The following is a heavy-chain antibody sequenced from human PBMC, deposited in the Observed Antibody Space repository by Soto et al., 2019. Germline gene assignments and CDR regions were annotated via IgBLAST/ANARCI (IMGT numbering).Heavy chain of an antibody. Sequence: QVQLVQSGAEVKKPGASVKVSCKASGYTFASYDINWVRQATGQGLEWMGWMNPHSGNTGYAQKFQGRVTMTRNTSISTAYMELSSLRSEDTAVYYCARRRKDYGDYYYGMDVWGQGTTVTVSS. J-gene: IGHJ6*02. V-gene: IGHV1-8*01. CDR2: MNPHSGNT. CDR1: GYTFASYD. D-gene: IGHD4-17*01. CDR3: ARRRKDYGDYYYGMDV.